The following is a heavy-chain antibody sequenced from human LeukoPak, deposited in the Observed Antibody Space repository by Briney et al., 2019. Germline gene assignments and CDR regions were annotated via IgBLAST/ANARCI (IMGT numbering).Heavy chain of an antibody. D-gene: IGHD2-15*01. CDR3: ARHGPVADAFDI. V-gene: IGHV5-51*01. CDR1: RYSFTSYW. Sequence: GQSLNISSKGSRYSFTSYWIGWVRQMPGKGLEWMGIIYPGDSDARYTPSFQCQVTISAHRTTSTPYPQWSSLNTSHTAMYYCARHGPVADAFDIWGQGTMVSVPS. CDR2: IYPGDSDA. J-gene: IGHJ3*02.